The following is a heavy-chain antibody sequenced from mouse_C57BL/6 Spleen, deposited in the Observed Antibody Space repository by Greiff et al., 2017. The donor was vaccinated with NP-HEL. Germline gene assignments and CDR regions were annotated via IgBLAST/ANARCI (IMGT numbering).Heavy chain of an antibody. D-gene: IGHD3-1*01. CDR1: GYTFTDYY. Sequence: VQLQQSGPVLVKPGASVKMSCKASGYTFTDYYMNWVKQSHGKSLEWIGVINPYNGGTSYNQKFKGKATLTVDKSSSTAYMELNSLTSEDSAVYYCARGGLPVPFDYWGQGTTLTVSS. CDR3: ARGGLPVPFDY. V-gene: IGHV1-19*01. CDR2: INPYNGGT. J-gene: IGHJ2*01.